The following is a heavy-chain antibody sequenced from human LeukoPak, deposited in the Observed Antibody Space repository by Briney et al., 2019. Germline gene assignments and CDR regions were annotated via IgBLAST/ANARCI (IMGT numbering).Heavy chain of an antibody. D-gene: IGHD6-13*01. CDR2: IKPDGSAQ. Sequence: GGSLRLSCATSGFTFSSNWMSWVRHVPGRGLGWVANIKPDGSAQNYAASVKGRFTVSRDNAKNSVYLQMNSLRVEDTAVYYCARANNSSWHNWGQGTLVTVSA. CDR3: ARANNSSWHN. CDR1: GFTFSSNW. J-gene: IGHJ4*02. V-gene: IGHV3-7*01.